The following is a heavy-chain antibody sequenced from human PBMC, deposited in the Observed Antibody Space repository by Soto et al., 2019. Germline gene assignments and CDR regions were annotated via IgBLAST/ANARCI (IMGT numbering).Heavy chain of an antibody. CDR1: GLTFSNYA. CDR3: VKKGRGWYSRGFFHF. Sequence: GGSLRLSCAASGLTFSNYAMNWVRQAPGKGLEWVSVISGAGDSTYYADSVKGRFTISRDNSKNTLYLQMNTLRAEDRASYYSVKKGRGWYSRGFFHFGGRGTMVPVSS. CDR2: ISGAGDST. D-gene: IGHD6-19*01. V-gene: IGHV3-23*01. J-gene: IGHJ3*01.